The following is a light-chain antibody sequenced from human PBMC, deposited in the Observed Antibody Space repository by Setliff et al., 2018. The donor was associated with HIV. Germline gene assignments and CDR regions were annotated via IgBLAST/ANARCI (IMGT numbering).Light chain of an antibody. Sequence: QPALTQPASVSGSPGQSITISCTGTSSDVGGYNYVSWYQQHPGKAPKLMIYDVSNRPSGVSNRFSGSKSGNTASLTISGLQAEDEADYYCSPYTSSSSYVFGTGTRAPS. CDR1: SSDVGGYNY. V-gene: IGLV2-14*03. J-gene: IGLJ1*01. CDR3: SPYTSSSSYV. CDR2: DVS.